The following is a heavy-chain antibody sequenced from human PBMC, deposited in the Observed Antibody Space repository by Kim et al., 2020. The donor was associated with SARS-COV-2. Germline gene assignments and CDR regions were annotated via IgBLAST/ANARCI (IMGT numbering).Heavy chain of an antibody. J-gene: IGHJ1*01. CDR1: GFTFSSYA. Sequence: GGSLRLSCAASGFTFSSYAMSWVRQAPGKGLEWVSAISGSGGSTYYADSVKGRFTISRDNSKNTLYLQMNSLRAEDTAVYYCARDGASGSGWSGAAGYFQHWGQGTLVTVSS. CDR3: ARDGASGSGWSGAAGYFQH. CDR2: ISGSGGST. V-gene: IGHV3-23*01. D-gene: IGHD6-19*01.